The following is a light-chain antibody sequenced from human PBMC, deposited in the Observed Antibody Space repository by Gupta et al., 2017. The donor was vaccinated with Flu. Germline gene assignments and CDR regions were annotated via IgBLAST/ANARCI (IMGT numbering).Light chain of an antibody. Sequence: QPVLTQPPSASASLGASVTLTRNLSSGHSNHKADWYQQRPGQGPRFVMRVGTGGIVGSKGDGIPDRFSVLGSGPNRHLTIANIQEEDEGDYVCWSDHGSGNNVVYVFGTGTKVTVL. CDR2: VGTGGIVG. CDR1: SGHSNHK. J-gene: IGLJ1*01. V-gene: IGLV9-49*01. CDR3: WSDHGSGNNVVYV.